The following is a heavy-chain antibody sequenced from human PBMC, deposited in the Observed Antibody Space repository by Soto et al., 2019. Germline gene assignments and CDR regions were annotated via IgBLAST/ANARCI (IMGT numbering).Heavy chain of an antibody. D-gene: IGHD2-2*01. CDR2: INDGSGHT. Sequence: QVQLVQSGAEVKKPGASVKVSCRASGYTFASYAMHWVRQAPGQRLEWMGWINDGSGHTKYSQKFQGRVTITRDTSAITAYMELSSLRSEDTAVYYCARGSRPAAIENYFYYDMDVWGQGTTVTVSS. V-gene: IGHV1-3*01. J-gene: IGHJ6*02. CDR3: ARGSRPAAIENYFYYDMDV. CDR1: GYTFASYA.